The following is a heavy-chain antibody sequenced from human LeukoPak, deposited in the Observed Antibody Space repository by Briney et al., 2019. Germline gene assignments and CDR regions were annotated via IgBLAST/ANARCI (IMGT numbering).Heavy chain of an antibody. CDR1: GFTFSDYY. CDR3: ARVGSIAAAGTPDY. Sequence: PGGSLRLSCAASGFTFSDYYMTWIREAPGKGLAWVSYISGSGTYTNYADSVKGRFTTSRDNAKKSLYLQMNSLRAEDTAVYYCARVGSIAAAGTPDYWGQGTLVTVSS. J-gene: IGHJ4*02. V-gene: IGHV3-11*06. D-gene: IGHD6-13*01. CDR2: ISGSGTYT.